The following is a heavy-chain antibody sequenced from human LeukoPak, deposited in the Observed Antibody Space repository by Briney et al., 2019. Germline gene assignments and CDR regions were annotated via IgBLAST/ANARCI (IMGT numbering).Heavy chain of an antibody. CDR1: GFTFSTSG. J-gene: IGHJ4*02. CDR3: ARFATTLTSG. V-gene: IGHV3-30*02. CDR2: VRFDETFK. Sequence: GGSLRLSCAASGFTFSTSGMHWVRQTPGQGLEWVAFVRFDETFKYYADSVKGRFTISRDNSRNTVFLQMNSLRLGDTAVYYCARFATTLTSGWGQGTLVIVSS. D-gene: IGHD4-17*01.